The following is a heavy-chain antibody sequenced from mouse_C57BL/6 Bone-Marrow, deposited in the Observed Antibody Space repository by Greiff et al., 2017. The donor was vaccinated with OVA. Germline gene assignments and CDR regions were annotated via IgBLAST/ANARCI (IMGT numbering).Heavy chain of an antibody. CDR2: ISSGGSYT. CDR1: GFTFSSYG. CDR3: ARHVLLWSTWFAY. D-gene: IGHD2-1*01. Sequence: EVQLHQSGGDLVKPGGSLKLSCAASGFTFSSYGMSWVRQTPDKRLEWVATISSGGSYTYYPDSVKGRFTISRDNAKNTLYLQMSSLKSEDTAMYYCARHVLLWSTWFAYWGQGTLVTVSA. V-gene: IGHV5-6*01. J-gene: IGHJ3*01.